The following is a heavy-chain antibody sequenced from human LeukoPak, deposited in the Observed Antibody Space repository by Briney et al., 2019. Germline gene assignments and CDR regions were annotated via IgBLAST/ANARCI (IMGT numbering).Heavy chain of an antibody. CDR3: ARVVTPRYCSTTSCYWKGWFDP. V-gene: IGHV1-2*02. CDR1: GYTFTGSY. CDR2: INPNSGGT. J-gene: IGHJ5*02. D-gene: IGHD2-2*01. Sequence: ASVKVSCKASGYTFTGSYMHWVRQAPGQGLEWMGWINPNSGGTNYAQKFQGRVTMTRDTSISTAYMELSRLTSDDTAVYYCARVVTPRYCSTTSCYWKGWFDPWGQGTLVTVSS.